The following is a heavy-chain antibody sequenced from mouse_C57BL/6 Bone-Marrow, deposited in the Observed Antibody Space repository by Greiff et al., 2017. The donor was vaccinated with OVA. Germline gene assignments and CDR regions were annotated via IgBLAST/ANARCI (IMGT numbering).Heavy chain of an antibody. CDR2: IYPGDGDT. J-gene: IGHJ2*01. D-gene: IGHD4-1*01. CDR3: ARARTGTSYFDY. V-gene: IGHV1-82*01. CDR1: GYAFSSSW. Sequence: VQLQQSGPELVKPGASVKISCKASGYAFSSSWMNWVKQRPGKGLEWIGRIYPGDGDTNYNGKFKGKATLTADKSSSTAYMQLSSLTSEDSAVYFCARARTGTSYFDYWGQGTTLTVSS.